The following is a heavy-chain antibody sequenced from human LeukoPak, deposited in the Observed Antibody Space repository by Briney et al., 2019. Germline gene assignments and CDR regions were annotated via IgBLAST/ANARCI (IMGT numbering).Heavy chain of an antibody. CDR2: ISYDGSNK. D-gene: IGHD3-10*01. CDR3: ASALLTGSERLFWFDP. J-gene: IGHJ5*02. CDR1: GFTFSSYA. Sequence: PGRSLRLSCAASGFTFSSYAMHWVRQAPGKGLEWVAVISYDGSNKYYADSVKGRFTISRDNSKNTLYLQMNSLRAEDTAVYYCASALLTGSERLFWFDPWGQGTLVTVSS. V-gene: IGHV3-30-3*01.